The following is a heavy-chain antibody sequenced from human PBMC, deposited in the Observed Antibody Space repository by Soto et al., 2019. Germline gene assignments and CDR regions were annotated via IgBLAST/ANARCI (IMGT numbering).Heavy chain of an antibody. V-gene: IGHV3-30-3*01. D-gene: IGHD3-22*01. CDR2: ISYDGSNK. Sequence: SLRLSCAASGFTFSSYSMHWVRQAPGKGLEWVAVISYDGSNKYYADSVKGRFTISRDNSKNTLYLQMNSLRAEDTAVYYCARDTGPITMIVVAPNGMDVWGQGTTVTVSS. CDR3: ARDTGPITMIVVAPNGMDV. CDR1: GFTFSSYS. J-gene: IGHJ6*02.